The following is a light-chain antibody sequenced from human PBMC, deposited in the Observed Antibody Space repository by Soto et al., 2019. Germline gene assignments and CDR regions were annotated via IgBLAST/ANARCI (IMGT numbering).Light chain of an antibody. CDR1: QGMRND. V-gene: IGKV1-6*01. CDR2: AAS. CDR3: LQDYSYPLT. J-gene: IGKJ1*01. Sequence: AVQMTQSPSSLSASVGDRVTITCRASQGMRNDLGWYQQKPGKAPKLLIYAASSLQGGVPSRFSDSGSGTDFTLTISSLQPEDFATYYCLQDYSYPLTFGQGTKVEIK.